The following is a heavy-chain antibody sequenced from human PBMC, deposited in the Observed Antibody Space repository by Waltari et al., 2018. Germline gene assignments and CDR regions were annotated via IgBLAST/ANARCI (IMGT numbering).Heavy chain of an antibody. Sequence: EVRLEESGGGLVQPGGSLRLSCAASGFAFSSYWMHWVRQGPGKGLVVGSLIDDDGSDTTYADSVMGRFTISRDNAKNTVYLEMNSLRAEDTAVYYCSRSPAGYSRSDYWGQGTLVTVSS. J-gene: IGHJ4*02. CDR1: GFAFSSYW. V-gene: IGHV3-74*01. D-gene: IGHD5-18*01. CDR3: SRSPAGYSRSDY. CDR2: IDDDGSDT.